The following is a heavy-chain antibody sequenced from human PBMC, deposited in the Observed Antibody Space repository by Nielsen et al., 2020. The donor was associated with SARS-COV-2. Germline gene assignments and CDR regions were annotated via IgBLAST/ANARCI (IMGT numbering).Heavy chain of an antibody. Sequence: GGSLRLSCAASGFTFSSYAMHWVRQAPGKGLEWVAVISYDGSNKYYADSVKGRFTISRDNSKNTLYLQMNSLRAEDTAVYYCASLHFGELFDYWGQGTLVTVSS. D-gene: IGHD3-10*01. CDR3: ASLHFGELFDY. CDR1: GFTFSSYA. J-gene: IGHJ4*02. V-gene: IGHV3-30-3*01. CDR2: ISYDGSNK.